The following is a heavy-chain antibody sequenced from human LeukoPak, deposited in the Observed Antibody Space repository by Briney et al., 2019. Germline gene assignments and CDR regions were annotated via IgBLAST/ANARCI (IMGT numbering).Heavy chain of an antibody. J-gene: IGHJ4*02. V-gene: IGHV3-74*01. Sequence: GSLRLSCATSGFTFSGYWMHWVRQVPGKGLDWVSRINEDGSITTHAESVKGRFTISRDNARNTLYLQMNSLRSEDTAVYYCARDLGGIAGSWGQGTLVTVSS. D-gene: IGHD1-26*01. CDR3: ARDLGGIAGS. CDR1: GFTFSGYW. CDR2: INEDGSIT.